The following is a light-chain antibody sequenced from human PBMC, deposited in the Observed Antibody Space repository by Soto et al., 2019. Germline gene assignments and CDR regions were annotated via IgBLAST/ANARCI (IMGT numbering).Light chain of an antibody. CDR1: SSDVGGYNY. J-gene: IGLJ3*02. V-gene: IGLV2-8*01. CDR2: DVT. Sequence: SVLTQPPSAPGSPGQSVTISCTGTSSDVGGYNYVSWYQQYPGRAPKLMIYDVTKRPSGVPDRFSGSKSGNTASLTVSGLQAEDEADYYCSSYAASNNFYFVFGGGTKVTVL. CDR3: SSYAASNNFYFV.